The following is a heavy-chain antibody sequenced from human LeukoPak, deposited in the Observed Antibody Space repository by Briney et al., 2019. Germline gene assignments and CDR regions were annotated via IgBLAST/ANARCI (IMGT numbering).Heavy chain of an antibody. Sequence: ASVKVSCTVSGHTLIELSIHWVRQAPGMGLEWLGGVHSDDGETTYSENFQGRVAITEDTATHTADLELSDLRSEDTALYYCATGTPGLDYGDCESRGAFDIWGQGTLVTVSS. V-gene: IGHV1-24*01. CDR1: GHTLIELS. D-gene: IGHD4-17*01. CDR2: VHSDDGET. CDR3: ATGTPGLDYGDCESRGAFDI. J-gene: IGHJ3*02.